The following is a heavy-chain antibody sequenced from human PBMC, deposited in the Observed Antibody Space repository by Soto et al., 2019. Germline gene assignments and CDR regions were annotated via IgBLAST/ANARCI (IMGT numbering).Heavy chain of an antibody. V-gene: IGHV2-5*02. Sequence: QITLKESGPPLVKPTQTLTLTCTFSGFSLSTSGVGVGWVRQPPGKTLEWLALIYCDDDKRYSPSMKSRLTITKDTSENQVVLTMSNMDPMDTATYYCTHTMTTLTTDFDYWGQGTLLTASS. CDR2: IYCDDDK. D-gene: IGHD4-17*01. CDR1: GFSLSTSGVG. CDR3: THTMTTLTTDFDY. J-gene: IGHJ4*02.